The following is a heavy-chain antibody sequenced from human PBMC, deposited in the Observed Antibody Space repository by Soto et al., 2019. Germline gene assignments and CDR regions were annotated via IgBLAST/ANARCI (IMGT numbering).Heavy chain of an antibody. J-gene: IGHJ4*02. CDR2: THSSGSA. CDR1: GGSISNYY. Sequence: QVQLQESGPGLVKSSETLSLICTVSGGSISNYYWSWIRQPPGKGLEWVGYTHSSGSANYNPSLRSRVTLSVDTSKNQFSRRLSSVTAADTAMYYCARHEVGTTRDYWGQGTLVTVSS. V-gene: IGHV4-59*08. CDR3: ARHEVGTTRDY. D-gene: IGHD1-26*01.